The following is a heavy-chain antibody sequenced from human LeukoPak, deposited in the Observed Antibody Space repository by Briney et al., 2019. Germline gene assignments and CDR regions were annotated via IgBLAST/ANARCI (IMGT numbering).Heavy chain of an antibody. V-gene: IGHV1-46*01. CDR2: INPTGGST. CDR1: GYTFPSYF. J-gene: IGHJ4*02. D-gene: IGHD6-6*01. Sequence: ASVKVSCKASGYTFPSYFMHWVRQAPGQGLEWMGIINPTGGSTTYAQKFQGRVTMTRDTSTSTVYMELSSLRSDDTAVYYCARTASRRFDYWGQGTLVTVSS. CDR3: ARTASRRFDY.